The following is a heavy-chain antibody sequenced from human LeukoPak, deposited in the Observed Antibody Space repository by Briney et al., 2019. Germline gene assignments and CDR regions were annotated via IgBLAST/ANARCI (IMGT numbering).Heavy chain of an antibody. CDR1: GFIFSSYS. CDR3: AKVDFYDTSGYYGPTFLDY. CDR2: ISSSSSYI. Sequence: PGGSLRLSCAASGFIFSSYSMNWVRQAPGKGLEWVSSISSSSSYIYYADSVKGRFTISRDNSKNTLYLQMNSLRAEDTAVYYCAKVDFYDTSGYYGPTFLDYWGQGTLVTVSS. D-gene: IGHD3-22*01. V-gene: IGHV3-21*04. J-gene: IGHJ4*02.